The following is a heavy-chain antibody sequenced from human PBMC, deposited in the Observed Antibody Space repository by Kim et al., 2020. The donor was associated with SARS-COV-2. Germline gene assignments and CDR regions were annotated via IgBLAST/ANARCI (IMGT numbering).Heavy chain of an antibody. J-gene: IGHJ4*02. V-gene: IGHV3-33*01. CDR1: GFTFSSYG. Sequence: GGSLRLSCAASGFTFSSYGMHWVRQAPGKGLEWVAVIWYDGSNKYYADSVKGRFTISGDNSKNTLYLQMNSLRAEDTAVYYCSRGKSYYDILTGYYPNFDYWGQGTLVTVSS. CDR3: SRGKSYYDILTGYYPNFDY. CDR2: IWYDGSNK. D-gene: IGHD3-9*01.